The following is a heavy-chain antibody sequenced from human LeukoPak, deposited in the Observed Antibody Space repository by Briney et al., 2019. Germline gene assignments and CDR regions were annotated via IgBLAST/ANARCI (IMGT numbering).Heavy chain of an antibody. J-gene: IGHJ4*02. Sequence: GASVKVSCKASGGTFSSYAISWVRQAPGQGLEWMGGIIPIFGTANYAQKFQGRVTITADESTSTAYMELSSLRSEDTAVYYCARGQKSMVRGVIMNSDYWGQGTLVTVSS. CDR2: IIPIFGTA. V-gene: IGHV1-69*13. D-gene: IGHD3-10*01. CDR3: ARGQKSMVRGVIMNSDY. CDR1: GGTFSSYA.